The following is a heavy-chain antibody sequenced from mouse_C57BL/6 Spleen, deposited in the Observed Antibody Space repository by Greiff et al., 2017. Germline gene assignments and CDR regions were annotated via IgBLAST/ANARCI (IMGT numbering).Heavy chain of an antibody. CDR1: GFTFTDYY. Sequence: EVMLVESGGGLVQPGGSLSLSCAASGFTFTDYYMSWVRQPPGKALEWLGFIRNKANGYTTEYSASVKGRVTISRDNSQSILYLQMKALRAEDSATYFCARYFGDYEDWYFDVWGTGTTVTVSS. D-gene: IGHD2-4*01. V-gene: IGHV7-3*01. J-gene: IGHJ1*03. CDR2: IRNKANGYTT. CDR3: ARYFGDYEDWYFDV.